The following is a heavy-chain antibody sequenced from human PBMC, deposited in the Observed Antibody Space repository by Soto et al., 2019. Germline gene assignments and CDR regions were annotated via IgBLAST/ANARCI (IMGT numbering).Heavy chain of an antibody. D-gene: IGHD3-10*01. V-gene: IGHV3-48*03. CDR3: TRAAWFPYLSFY. J-gene: IGHJ4*02. CDR2: ISSSGSTA. Sequence: GGSLRLCCAASGFTFSRFELHWVRQAPGKGLEWISYISSSGSTAYYASSVEGRFTISRDNANNSVYLQMDSLRAEDTALYYCTRAAWFPYLSFYWGQGALVTVSS. CDR1: GFTFSRFE.